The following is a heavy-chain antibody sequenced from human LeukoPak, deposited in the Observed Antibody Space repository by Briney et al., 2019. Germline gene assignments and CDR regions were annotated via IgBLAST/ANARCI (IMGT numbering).Heavy chain of an antibody. D-gene: IGHD3-9*01. CDR2: IIPIFGTA. Sequence: SVKVSCKASGGTFSSYAISWVRQAPGQRLEWMGGIIPIFGTANYAQKFQGRVTITADKSTSTAYMELSSLRSEDTAVYYCARGRYFDFYAAFDYWGQGTLVTVSS. CDR3: ARGRYFDFYAAFDY. J-gene: IGHJ4*02. CDR1: GGTFSSYA. V-gene: IGHV1-69*06.